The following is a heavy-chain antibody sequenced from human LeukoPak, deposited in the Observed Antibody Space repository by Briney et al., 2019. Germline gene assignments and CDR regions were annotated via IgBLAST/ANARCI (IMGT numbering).Heavy chain of an antibody. Sequence: SVKVSCKASGGTFSSYAISWVRQAPGQGLEWMGRIIPILGTANYAQKFQGRVTITADKSTSTAYMELSSLRSEDTAVYYCARERVVTMVREELYYYGMDVWGQGTTVTVSS. D-gene: IGHD3-10*01. CDR1: GGTFSSYA. J-gene: IGHJ6*02. V-gene: IGHV1-69*04. CDR3: ARERVVTMVREELYYYGMDV. CDR2: IIPILGTA.